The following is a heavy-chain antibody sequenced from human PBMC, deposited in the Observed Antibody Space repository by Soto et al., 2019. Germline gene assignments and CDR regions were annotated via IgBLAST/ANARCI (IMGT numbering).Heavy chain of an antibody. CDR2: ISSSGDSS. Sequence: GVKRDCRTASELKFINYGINCVSQTKGKGLEWVSAISSSGDSSYYAESVRGRFTISRDNSINTLYLQMRSLRPEDTAVYYCARPRGYGVFDAVDIWGQGTMVTVSS. V-gene: IGHV3-23*01. J-gene: IGHJ3*02. CDR3: ARPRGYGVFDAVDI. CDR1: ELKFINYG. D-gene: IGHD4-17*01.